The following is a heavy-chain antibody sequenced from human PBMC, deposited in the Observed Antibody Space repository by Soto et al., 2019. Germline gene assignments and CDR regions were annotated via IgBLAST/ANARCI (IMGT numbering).Heavy chain of an antibody. D-gene: IGHD1-20*01. CDR1: GFTFYSYA. V-gene: IGHV3-23*04. CDR3: VKDRMAYNSVWDPFDI. Sequence: VQLVESGGGSVKPGGSLRLSCAASGFTFYSYAMSWVRQAPGKGLEWVSTIGSVGGDTYYADSVKGRFTISRDDSKNTLLLQMNSLRAEDTAVYYCVKDRMAYNSVWDPFDIWGQGTMVTVSS. J-gene: IGHJ3*02. CDR2: IGSVGGDT.